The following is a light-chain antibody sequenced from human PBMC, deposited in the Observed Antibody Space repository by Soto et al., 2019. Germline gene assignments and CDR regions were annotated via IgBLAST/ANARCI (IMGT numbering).Light chain of an antibody. J-gene: IGKJ1*01. Sequence: DIQMTQSASALSASVGDRVTITCRASQSISSYLNWYQQKPGKAPKVLIYAASSLPSGIPSRFSGSGSGTDFTLTISSFQPEDFATYYCQQSYSIPCTFGQGTKVDIK. CDR3: QQSYSIPCT. V-gene: IGKV1-39*01. CDR1: QSISSY. CDR2: AAS.